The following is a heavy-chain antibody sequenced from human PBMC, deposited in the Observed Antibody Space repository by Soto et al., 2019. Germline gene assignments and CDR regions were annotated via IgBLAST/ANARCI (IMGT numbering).Heavy chain of an antibody. V-gene: IGHV3-21*01. CDR3: VREVFCSSSSCQVRYGMDV. Sequence: GGSLRLSCAASGFTFSLYSMIWVRQAPGKGLEWVASITSSSSYIYYEDSLKGRFTISRDNAKNSLFLQLDSLRAEDTAVYFCVREVFCSSSSCQVRYGMDVWGQGTTVTVSS. D-gene: IGHD2-2*01. CDR2: ITSSSSYI. CDR1: GFTFSLYS. J-gene: IGHJ6*02.